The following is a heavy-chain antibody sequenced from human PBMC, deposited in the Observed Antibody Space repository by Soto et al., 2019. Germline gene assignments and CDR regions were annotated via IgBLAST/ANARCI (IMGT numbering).Heavy chain of an antibody. J-gene: IGHJ6*02. CDR3: ARSYYYGSGSYRVVYYYYGMDV. Sequence: TSETLSLTCAVSGGSISSSNWWSWVRQPPGKGLEWIGEIYHSGSTNYNPSLKSRVTISVDKSKNQFSLKLSSVTAADTAVYYCARSYYYGSGSYRVVYYYYGMDVWGQGTTVTVSS. CDR1: GGSISSSNW. CDR2: IYHSGST. D-gene: IGHD3-10*01. V-gene: IGHV4-4*02.